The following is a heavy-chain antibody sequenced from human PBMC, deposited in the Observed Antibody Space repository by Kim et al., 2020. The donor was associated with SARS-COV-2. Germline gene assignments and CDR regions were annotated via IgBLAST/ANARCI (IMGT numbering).Heavy chain of an antibody. CDR3: AKDGDYYYGSGSYLSY. Sequence: GGSLRLSCAASGFTFGDYAMHWVRQAPGKGLEWVSGISWNSGSIGYADSVKGRFTISRDNAKNSLYLQMNSLRAEDTALYYCAKDGDYYYGSGSYLSYWGQGTLVTVSS. D-gene: IGHD3-10*01. J-gene: IGHJ4*02. CDR2: ISWNSGSI. CDR1: GFTFGDYA. V-gene: IGHV3-9*01.